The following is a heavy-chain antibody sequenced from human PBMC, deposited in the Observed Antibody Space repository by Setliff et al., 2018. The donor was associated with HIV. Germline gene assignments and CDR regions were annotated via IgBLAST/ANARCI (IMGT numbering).Heavy chain of an antibody. J-gene: IGHJ4*02. D-gene: IGHD6-19*01. CDR1: GFSFSTYS. CDR3: AKDLESSGWYRGYIDY. Sequence: GGSLRLSCAASGFSFSTYSLNWVRQAPGKGPEWVSSISSSSNYIDYAGSVQGRFTISRDNAKNSLYLQMNSLRPEDTAVYYCAKDLESSGWYRGYIDYWGQGTLVTVSS. V-gene: IGHV3-21*01. CDR2: ISSSSNYI.